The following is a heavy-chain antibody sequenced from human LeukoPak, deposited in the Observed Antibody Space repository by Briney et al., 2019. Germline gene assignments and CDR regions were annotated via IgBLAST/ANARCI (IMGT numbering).Heavy chain of an antibody. CDR3: ARDWSGDDY. V-gene: IGHV3-7*01. J-gene: IGHJ4*02. CDR2: IKQDGSKE. D-gene: IGHD3-3*01. CDR1: GFTFSNQW. Sequence: GGSLRLSCAASGFTFSNQWMTWVRQAPGKGLEWVANIKQDGSKEHYVDSVKGRFTISRDSAKNSVYLQMNSLRAEDTAVYYCARDWSGDDYWGQGTLVTVSS.